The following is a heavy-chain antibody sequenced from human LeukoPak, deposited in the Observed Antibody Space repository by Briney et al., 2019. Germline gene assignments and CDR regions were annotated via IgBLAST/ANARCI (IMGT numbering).Heavy chain of an antibody. V-gene: IGHV4-30-2*01. CDR2: IYHSGST. J-gene: IGHJ3*02. CDR3: ARGGVVGWELLSGAFDI. Sequence: SETLSLTCTVSGGSISSGGYYWSSIRQPPGKGLEWIGYIYHSGSTYYNPSLKSRVTISVDRSKNQFSLKLSSVTAADTAVYYCARGGVVGWELLSGAFDIWGQGTMVTVSS. D-gene: IGHD1-26*01. CDR1: GGSISSGGYY.